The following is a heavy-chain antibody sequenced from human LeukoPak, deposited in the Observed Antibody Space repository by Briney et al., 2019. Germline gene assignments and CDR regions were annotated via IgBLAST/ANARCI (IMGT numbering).Heavy chain of an antibody. Sequence: GGSLRLSCAASGLTLSSYPMHWIRPAPSKGVGGVAVISYDGSNKYNADSEKGRFAISRVNSETTLYLQRNCLRGEETAVYYCARDVRVRRALLFDFYYGMDVWGEGTTVTVSS. D-gene: IGHD3-10*01. CDR2: ISYDGSNK. J-gene: IGHJ6*04. CDR1: GLTLSSYP. V-gene: IGHV3-30*09. CDR3: ARDVRVRRALLFDFYYGMDV.